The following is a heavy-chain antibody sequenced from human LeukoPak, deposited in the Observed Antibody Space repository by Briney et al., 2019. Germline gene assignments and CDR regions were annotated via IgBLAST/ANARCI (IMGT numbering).Heavy chain of an antibody. CDR2: ISGDGRGT. Sequence: GGSMRLSCAASGFIFTDYWMHWVRQGPGKELVWVARISGDGRGTTYADSVKGRFTISRDNSKNTLYLQMNSLRAEDTAVYYCARDGSGSPLDYWGQGTLVTVSS. CDR1: GFIFTDYW. J-gene: IGHJ4*02. CDR3: ARDGSGSPLDY. V-gene: IGHV3-74*01. D-gene: IGHD3-10*01.